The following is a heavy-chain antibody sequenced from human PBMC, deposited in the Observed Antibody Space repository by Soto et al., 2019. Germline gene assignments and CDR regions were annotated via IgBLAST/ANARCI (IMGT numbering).Heavy chain of an antibody. CDR2: INPNSGGT. V-gene: IGHV1-2*02. Sequence: QVQLVQSGAEVKKPGASVKVSCKASGYTFTGYYMHWVRQAPGQGLEWMGWINPNSGGTNYAQKFQGRVTMTRDTSIITAYIELSRLRSDDTAVYYCARSMLVAATPHHTYYFDYWGQGTLVTASS. CDR1: GYTFTGYY. J-gene: IGHJ4*02. CDR3: ARSMLVAATPHHTYYFDY. D-gene: IGHD2-15*01.